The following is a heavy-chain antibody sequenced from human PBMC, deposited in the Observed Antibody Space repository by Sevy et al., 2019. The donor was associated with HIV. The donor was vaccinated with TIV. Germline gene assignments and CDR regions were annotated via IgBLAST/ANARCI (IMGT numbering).Heavy chain of an antibody. V-gene: IGHV6-1*01. J-gene: IGHJ3*02. CDR2: TYYRSRWLY. CDR3: AGLDHNWDYGITSYLHTFDI. CDR1: GDSVSSNTAA. Sequence: SQTLSLTCAISGDSVSSNTAAWNWIRQSPSRGLEWLGRTYYRSRWLYEYAVSVKSRITINADTSKNQFSLHLNSVSPEDTAIYYCAGLDHNWDYGITSYLHTFDIWGQGTMVTVSS. D-gene: IGHD4-17*01.